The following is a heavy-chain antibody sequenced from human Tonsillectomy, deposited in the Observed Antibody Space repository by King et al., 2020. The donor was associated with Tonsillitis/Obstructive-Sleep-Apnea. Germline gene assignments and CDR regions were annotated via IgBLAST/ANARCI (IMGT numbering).Heavy chain of an antibody. D-gene: IGHD5-12*01. CDR2: ISSSSSYI. CDR1: GFTLSNYN. CDR3: AGDKALEGIIGYGHFAS. V-gene: IGHV3-21*01. J-gene: IGHJ4*02. Sequence: VQLVESGGGLVKPGGSLRLSCAASGFTLSNYNMNWVRQAPGKGLEWVSTISSSSSYIYYADSVKGRFTISRDNAKNSLYLQVNSLRAEDTAVYYCAGDKALEGIIGYGHFASGGKGTLVTASP.